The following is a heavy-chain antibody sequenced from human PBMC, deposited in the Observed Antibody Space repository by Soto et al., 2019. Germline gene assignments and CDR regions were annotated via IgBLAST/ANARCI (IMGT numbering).Heavy chain of an antibody. Sequence: QVQLQESGPGLVKSSGTLSLTCAVSGDSISSPHWWSWVRQPPGKGLEWIGEIYHSGTTNYNPSLKSRVTMSVDKSKNLLSLMLSSVTAADTAVYYCARLGTRFYFQHWGQGTLVTVSS. D-gene: IGHD1-1*01. CDR2: IYHSGTT. CDR3: ARLGTRFYFQH. CDR1: GDSISSPHW. V-gene: IGHV4-4*02. J-gene: IGHJ1*01.